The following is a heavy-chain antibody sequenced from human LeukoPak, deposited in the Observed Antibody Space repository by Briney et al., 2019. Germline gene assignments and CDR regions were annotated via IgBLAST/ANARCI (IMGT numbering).Heavy chain of an antibody. J-gene: IGHJ6*02. CDR3: AKDINPGRAISRMDV. D-gene: IGHD1-14*01. V-gene: IGHV3-9*01. Sequence: AGGSLRLSCAASGFTFDDYAMHWVRQAPGKGLEWVSGISWNSGSICYADSVKGRFTISRDNAKNSLYLQMNSLRAEDTALYYCAKDINPGRAISRMDVWGQGTTVTVSS. CDR2: ISWNSGSI. CDR1: GFTFDDYA.